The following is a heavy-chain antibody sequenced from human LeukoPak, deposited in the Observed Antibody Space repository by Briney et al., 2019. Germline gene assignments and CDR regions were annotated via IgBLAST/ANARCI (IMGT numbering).Heavy chain of an antibody. J-gene: IGHJ3*01. CDR3: AKGYGDLAAFDV. V-gene: IGHV3-30*02. CDR2: IRYDGNNK. D-gene: IGHD4-17*01. CDR1: GFTFRSYG. Sequence: PGGSLRLSCAPSGFTFRSYGMDWVRQAPGNGLEWVAFIRYDGNNKNYADSVKGRFTISRDNSKNTLYLQMNSLRVEGTAVYYCAKGYGDLAAFDVWGQGTMVTVSA.